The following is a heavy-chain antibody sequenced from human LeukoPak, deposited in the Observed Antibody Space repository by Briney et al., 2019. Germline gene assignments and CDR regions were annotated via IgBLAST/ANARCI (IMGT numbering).Heavy chain of an antibody. J-gene: IGHJ4*02. CDR1: GFTFRSYA. CDR2: ISGSGGST. D-gene: IGHD6-19*01. V-gene: IGHV3-23*01. CDR3: AKEVSPASYLGWARAVASYFDY. Sequence: QTGGSLRLSCAASGFTFRSYAMSWVRQAPGKGLEWVSAISGSGGSTYYADSVKGRFTISRDNSKNTLYLQMNSLRAEDTAVYYCAKEVSPASYLGWARAVASYFDYWGQGTLVTVSS.